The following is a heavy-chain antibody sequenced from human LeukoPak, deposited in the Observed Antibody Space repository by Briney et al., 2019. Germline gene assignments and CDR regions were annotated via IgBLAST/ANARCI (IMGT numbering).Heavy chain of an antibody. CDR2: LSVYNGNT. CDR3: ARVGGPLRYFEENDY. CDR1: GYTLSSYG. D-gene: IGHD3-9*01. J-gene: IGHJ4*02. V-gene: IGHV1-18*01. Sequence: GASVKVSCKASGYTLSSYGISWVRQAPGQGLEWMGWLSVYNGNTNYAQKFQGRLTMTTDTSTSTAYMELRSLRSDDTAVYYCARVGGPLRYFEENDYWGQGTLVTVSS.